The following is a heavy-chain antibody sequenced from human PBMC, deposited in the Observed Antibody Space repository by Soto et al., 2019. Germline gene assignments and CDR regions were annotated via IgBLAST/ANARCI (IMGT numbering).Heavy chain of an antibody. CDR2: IYPGDSDT. V-gene: IGHV5-51*01. Sequence: GESLKISCKGPGYSFTSYWIGWVRQMPGKCLEWMGIIYPGDSDTRYSPSFQGQFTISAHKSISTAYLQWSSLKASCTAIYYCARPYTTFYGMDVWGQGDTVTVSS. J-gene: IGHJ6*02. CDR1: GYSFTSYW. D-gene: IGHD1-26*01. CDR3: ARPYTTFYGMDV.